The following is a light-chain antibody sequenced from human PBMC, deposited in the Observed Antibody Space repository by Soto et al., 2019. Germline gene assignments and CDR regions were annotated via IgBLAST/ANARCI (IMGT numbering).Light chain of an antibody. J-gene: IGKJ1*01. CDR2: GAS. CDR3: QPYMSSVT. Sequence: EIVLTESPGSMSLSPGQRATISCRASQSVDTTFFAWYQKKPGQAPSLLIYGASKRATGMPDRCSGSGSGTAFTLIISSLEPEDFAVYYCQPYMSSVTFGQGTKVEIK. V-gene: IGKV3-20*01. CDR1: QSVDTTF.